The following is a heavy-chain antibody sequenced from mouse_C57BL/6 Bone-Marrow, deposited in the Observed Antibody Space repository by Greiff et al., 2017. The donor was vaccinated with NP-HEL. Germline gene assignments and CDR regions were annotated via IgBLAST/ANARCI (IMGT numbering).Heavy chain of an antibody. CDR3: TRCGYYGSSYRNAMDY. CDR1: GYTFTDYE. J-gene: IGHJ4*01. Sequence: VKLMESGAELVRPGASVTLSCKASGYTFTDYEMHWVKQTPVHGLEWIGAIDPETGGPAYNQKLKGKAILPADKSSSTAYMELRSLTSEDSAVYYYTRCGYYGSSYRNAMDYWGRGTAATVSS. D-gene: IGHD1-1*01. V-gene: IGHV1-15*01. CDR2: IDPETGGP.